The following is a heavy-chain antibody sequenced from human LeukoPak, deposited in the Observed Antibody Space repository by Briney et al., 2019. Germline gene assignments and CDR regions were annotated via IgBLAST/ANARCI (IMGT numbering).Heavy chain of an antibody. Sequence: PGGSLRLSCAASGFTFSRYAMSWVRQAPGKGLEWVSVISGSGGSTYYADSVKGRFTISRDNSKNTLYLQMNNMRAEDPAVSYLVKDTDGTPGDYFDYSDQGPLVTVSS. J-gene: IGHJ4*02. V-gene: IGHV3-23*01. CDR3: VKDTDGTPGDYFDY. CDR1: GFTFSRYA. CDR2: ISGSGGST. D-gene: IGHD5-24*01.